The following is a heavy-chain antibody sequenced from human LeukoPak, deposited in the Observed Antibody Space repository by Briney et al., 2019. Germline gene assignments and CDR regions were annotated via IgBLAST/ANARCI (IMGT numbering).Heavy chain of an antibody. CDR1: GGSISSGGYY. CDR3: ARVSSWYGDDY. D-gene: IGHD6-13*01. Sequence: SETLSLTCTVSGGSISSGGYYWSWIRQPPGKGLEWIGYIYHSGSTYYNPSLKSRVTISVDTSKNQFSLKLSSVTAADTAVYYCARVSSWYGDDYWGQGTLVTVSS. V-gene: IGHV4-30-2*01. J-gene: IGHJ4*02. CDR2: IYHSGST.